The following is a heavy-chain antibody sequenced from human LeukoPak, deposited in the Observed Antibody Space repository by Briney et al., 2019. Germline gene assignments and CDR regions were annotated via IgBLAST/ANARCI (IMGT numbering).Heavy chain of an antibody. Sequence: ASVKVSCKASGYTFTGYYMHWVRQAPGQGLEWMGWINPSSGGTNYAQKFQGRVTMTRDTSISTAYMELSRLRSDDTAVYYCARDQALGYGWPTVLAIDIWGQGTMVTVSS. D-gene: IGHD6-19*01. CDR2: INPSSGGT. J-gene: IGHJ3*02. CDR3: ARDQALGYGWPTVLAIDI. CDR1: GYTFTGYY. V-gene: IGHV1-2*02.